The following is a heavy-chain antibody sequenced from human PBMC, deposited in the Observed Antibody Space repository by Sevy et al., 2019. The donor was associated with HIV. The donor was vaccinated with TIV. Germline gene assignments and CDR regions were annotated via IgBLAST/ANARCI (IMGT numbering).Heavy chain of an antibody. J-gene: IGHJ3*02. CDR1: GFTFSSHE. V-gene: IGHV3-48*03. D-gene: IGHD4-17*01. CDR2: ITSSGSTM. Sequence: GGSLRLSCAASGFTFSSHEMNWVRQAPGKGLEWVSYITSSGSTMYYADSVKGRCTISRDNAKNSLHLQMNSLRAEATAIYCCAGVFYGGNRDDAFDIWGQGTMVTVSS. CDR3: AGVFYGGNRDDAFDI.